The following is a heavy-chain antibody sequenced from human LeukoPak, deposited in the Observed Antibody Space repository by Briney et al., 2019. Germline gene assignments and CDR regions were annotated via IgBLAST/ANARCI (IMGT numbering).Heavy chain of an antibody. CDR1: GYAFTAYY. Sequence: ASVQVSYKASGYAFTAYYIHWVRQAPGQGLEWMGWISPYTGGTNYAQKFQGRVTITRDTSSNTVYMDLNRLTSDDTALYYCARDHNSENWGSLGKWGQGTLVTVSS. D-gene: IGHD7-27*01. V-gene: IGHV1-2*02. CDR3: ARDHNSENWGSLGK. CDR2: ISPYTGGT. J-gene: IGHJ4*02.